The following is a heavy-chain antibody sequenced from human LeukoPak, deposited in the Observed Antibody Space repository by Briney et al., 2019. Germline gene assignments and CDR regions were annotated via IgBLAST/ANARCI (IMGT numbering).Heavy chain of an antibody. CDR3: ARARRDCSGGSCYSYYFDF. CDR2: MNPNSGNT. Sequence: ASVKVSCTASGYTFTSYDINWVRQATGQGLEWMGWMNPNSGNTGYAQKFQGRVTMTRNISISTAYMELSSLRSEDMAVYYCARARRDCSGGSCYSYYFDFWGQGTLVTVSS. V-gene: IGHV1-8*01. J-gene: IGHJ4*02. CDR1: GYTFTSYD. D-gene: IGHD2-15*01.